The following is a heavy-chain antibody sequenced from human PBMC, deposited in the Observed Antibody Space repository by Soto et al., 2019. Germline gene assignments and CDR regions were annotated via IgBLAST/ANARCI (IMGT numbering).Heavy chain of an antibody. CDR1: GFTFSSYS. J-gene: IGHJ4*02. Sequence: PGWSLRLSCAASGFTFSSYSMNWVRQAPGKGLEWVSSISSSSSYIYYADSVKGRFTISRDNAKNSLYLQMNSLRAEDTAVYYCARDLYSSSARYFDYWGQGNLVTVXX. V-gene: IGHV3-21*01. D-gene: IGHD6-6*01. CDR3: ARDLYSSSARYFDY. CDR2: ISSSSSYI.